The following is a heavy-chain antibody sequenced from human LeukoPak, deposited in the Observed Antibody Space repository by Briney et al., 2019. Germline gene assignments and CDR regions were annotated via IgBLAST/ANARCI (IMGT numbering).Heavy chain of an antibody. V-gene: IGHV3-23*01. CDR2: ISGSGGST. CDR3: ARELMVRVAAAGIYYYYGMDV. CDR1: GFTFSSYA. J-gene: IGHJ6*02. Sequence: GGSLRLSCAASGFTFSSYAMSWVRQAPGKGLEWVSAISGSGGSTYYADSVKGRFTISRDNSKNTLYLQMNSLRAEDTAVYYCARELMVRVAAAGIYYYYGMDVWGQGTTVTVSS. D-gene: IGHD6-13*01.